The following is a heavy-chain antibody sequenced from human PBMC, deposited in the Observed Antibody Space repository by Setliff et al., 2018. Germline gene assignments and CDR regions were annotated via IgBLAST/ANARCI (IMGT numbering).Heavy chain of an antibody. Sequence: PGGSLRLSCAASGFTFNTYAMSWVRQPPGKGLEWVSSISDTAIGIYYADSVKGRFTISRDTSQNTLYLQMNSLRVEDTAVYYCAKDPNGDYVGAFDSWGHGTLVTVSS. D-gene: IGHD4-17*01. CDR2: ISDTAIGI. CDR3: AKDPNGDYVGAFDS. V-gene: IGHV3-23*01. J-gene: IGHJ5*01. CDR1: GFTFNTYA.